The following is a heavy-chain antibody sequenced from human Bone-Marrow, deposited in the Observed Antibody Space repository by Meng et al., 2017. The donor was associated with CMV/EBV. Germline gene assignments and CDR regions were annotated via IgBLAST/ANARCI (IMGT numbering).Heavy chain of an antibody. D-gene: IGHD6-13*01. Sequence: GESLKISCAASGFTFSSYAMHWVRQAPGKGLEWVAVISYDGSNKYYADSVKGRFTISRDNSKNTLYLQMNSLRAEDTAVYYCAREGYSSSWPNWFDPWGQGTRVTGSS. V-gene: IGHV3-30-3*01. CDR2: ISYDGSNK. CDR1: GFTFSSYA. J-gene: IGHJ5*02. CDR3: AREGYSSSWPNWFDP.